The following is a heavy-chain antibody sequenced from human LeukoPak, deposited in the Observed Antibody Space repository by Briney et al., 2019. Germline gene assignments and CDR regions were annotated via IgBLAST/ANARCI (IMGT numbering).Heavy chain of an antibody. CDR2: IYTSGST. D-gene: IGHD5-18*01. CDR1: DGSISSGSYY. J-gene: IGHJ4*02. V-gene: IGHV4-61*02. Sequence: SQTLSLTCTVSDGSISSGSYYWSWIRQPAGKGLVWIGRIYTSGSTNYNPSLKSRVTISVDTSKNQFSLKLSSVTAADTAVYYCARDHVDTAMGIDYWGQGTLVTVSS. CDR3: ARDHVDTAMGIDY.